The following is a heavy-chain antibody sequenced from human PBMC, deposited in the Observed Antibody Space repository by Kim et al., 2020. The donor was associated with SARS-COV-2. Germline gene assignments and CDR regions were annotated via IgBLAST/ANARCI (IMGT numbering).Heavy chain of an antibody. CDR3: AKDHPSSGWPTFDS. D-gene: IGHD6-19*01. CDR1: GFTFSRRA. J-gene: IGHJ4*02. Sequence: GGSLRLSCAASGFTFSRRAMSWVRQVPGKGLEWIASVNNNNNPYYADSVKGRFTVSRDNTKDTFYLQMNSLRADDTALYYCAKDHPSSGWPTFDSWGQG. V-gene: IGHV3-23*05. CDR2: VNNNNNP.